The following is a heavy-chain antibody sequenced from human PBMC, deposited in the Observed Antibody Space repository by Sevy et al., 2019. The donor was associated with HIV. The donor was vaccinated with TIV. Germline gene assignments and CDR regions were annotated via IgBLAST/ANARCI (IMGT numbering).Heavy chain of an antibody. CDR1: GFSFDRYG. D-gene: IGHD3-10*01. CDR3: ATGRYYGSGSYDY. Sequence: GGSLRLSCVASGFSFDRYGMHWIRQAPGKGLEWVAVILYEGINKDYGDSLRGRSTISRDKSKNTLYLEMNNLRVDDTAVYYCATGRYYGSGSYDYWRHGTLVTVSS. V-gene: IGHV3-33*05. CDR2: ILYEGINK. J-gene: IGHJ4*01.